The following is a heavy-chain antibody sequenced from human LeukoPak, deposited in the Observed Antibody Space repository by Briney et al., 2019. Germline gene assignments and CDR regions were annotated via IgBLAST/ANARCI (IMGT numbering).Heavy chain of an antibody. V-gene: IGHV3-30-3*01. CDR1: GFTFSSYA. J-gene: IGHJ4*02. CDR3: ARTHQGAYYYDSSGYYPFDY. D-gene: IGHD3-22*01. CDR2: ISYDGSNK. Sequence: QSGGSLRLSCAASGFTFSSYAMHWVRQAPGKGLEWVAVISYDGSNKYYADSVKGRFTISRDNSKNTLYLQMNSLRAEDTAVYYCARTHQGAYYYDSSGYYPFDYWGQGTLVTVSS.